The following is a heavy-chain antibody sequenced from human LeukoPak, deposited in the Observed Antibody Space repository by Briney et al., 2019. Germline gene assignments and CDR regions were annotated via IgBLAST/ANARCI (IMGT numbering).Heavy chain of an antibody. CDR3: ARVARVRGVITAFDY. CDR1: GFTFSDYY. CDR2: ISSSSSYT. D-gene: IGHD3-10*01. Sequence: PGGSLRLSCAASGFTFSDYYMSWIRQAPGKGLEWVSYISSSSSYTNYADSVKGRFTISRDNAKNSLYLQMNSLRAEDTAVYYRARVARVRGVITAFDYWGQGTLVTVSS. J-gene: IGHJ4*02. V-gene: IGHV3-11*05.